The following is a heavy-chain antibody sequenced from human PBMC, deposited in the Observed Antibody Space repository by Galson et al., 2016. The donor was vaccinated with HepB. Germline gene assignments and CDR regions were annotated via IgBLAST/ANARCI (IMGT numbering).Heavy chain of an antibody. V-gene: IGHV1-69*13. D-gene: IGHD2-21*02. CDR3: ASGYCGGDCLDYSGMDV. CDR2: IKPLSRTA. CDR1: GGSFGNSA. J-gene: IGHJ6*02. Sequence: SVKVSCKASGGSFGNSAINWVRQAPRQGLEWLGGIKPLSRTANYAQKLQGRVTITADESTSTTYMDLSSLRSEDTAVYYCASGYCGGDCLDYSGMDVWGQGTTVTVSS.